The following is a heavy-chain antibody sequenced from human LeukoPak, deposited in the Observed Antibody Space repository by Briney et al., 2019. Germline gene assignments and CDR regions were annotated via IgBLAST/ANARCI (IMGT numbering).Heavy chain of an antibody. CDR3: ARTTGYDGDY. CDR2: IFTSGST. CDR1: GGSISSGSYY. Sequence: SQTLSLTCTVSGGSISSGSYYWSWIRQPAGKGLEWIGRIFTSGSTKYNPSLKSRVTISVDTSKNQFSLKLSSVTAADTAVYYCARTTGYDGDYWGQGTLVTVSS. J-gene: IGHJ4*02. V-gene: IGHV4-61*02. D-gene: IGHD3-9*01.